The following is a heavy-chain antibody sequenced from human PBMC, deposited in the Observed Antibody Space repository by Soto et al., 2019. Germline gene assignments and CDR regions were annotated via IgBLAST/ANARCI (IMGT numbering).Heavy chain of an antibody. V-gene: IGHV1-69*13. D-gene: IGHD3-10*01. CDR3: ARLKRITMVRGVMGYFDY. J-gene: IGHJ4*02. Sequence: SVKVSCKASGGTFSSYAISWVRQAPGQGLEWMGGIIPIFGTANYAQKFQGRVTITADESTSTAYMELSSLRSEDTAVYYCARLKRITMVRGVMGYFDYWGQGTQVTVSS. CDR2: IIPIFGTA. CDR1: GGTFSSYA.